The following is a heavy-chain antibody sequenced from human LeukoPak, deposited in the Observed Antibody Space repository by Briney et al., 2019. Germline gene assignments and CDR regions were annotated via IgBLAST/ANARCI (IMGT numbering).Heavy chain of an antibody. J-gene: IGHJ4*02. CDR2: INPNGITT. Sequence: HPGGSLRLSCAASGFIFRNYWMHWVRQAPGKGLVWVARINPNGITTTYTDSVKGRFTISRDNAKNTLYLQMNSLRVEDTAVYYCARDFAGDRDYWGQGTLVTVSS. V-gene: IGHV3-74*01. CDR3: ARDFAGDRDY. D-gene: IGHD4-17*01. CDR1: GFIFRNYW.